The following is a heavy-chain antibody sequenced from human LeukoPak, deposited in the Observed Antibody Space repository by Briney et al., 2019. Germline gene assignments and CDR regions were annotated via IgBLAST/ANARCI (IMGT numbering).Heavy chain of an antibody. CDR2: IYYSGST. CDR1: GGSISGDH. CDR3: AGGNDFGI. J-gene: IGHJ3*02. Sequence: PSGTLSLTCTVSGGSISGDHWNWIRQPPGKGLEWIGYIYYSGSTNYNPSLKSRVTISIDTSKNQFSLRLPSVTAEDTAVYYWAGGNDFGIWGQGKMVTVFS. V-gene: IGHV4-59*03. D-gene: IGHD3-16*01.